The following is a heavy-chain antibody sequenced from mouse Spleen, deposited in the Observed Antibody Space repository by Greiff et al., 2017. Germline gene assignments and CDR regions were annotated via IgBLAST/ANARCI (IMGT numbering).Heavy chain of an antibody. J-gene: IGHJ2*01. CDR3: ARQGTGSYFDY. CDR2: ISSGGSYT. CDR1: GFTFSSYG. Sequence: EVKLMESGGGLVKPGGSLKLSCAASGFTFSSYGMSWVRQTPDKRLEWVATISSGGSYTYYPDSVKGRFTISRDNAKNTLYLQMSSLKSEDTAMYYCARQGTGSYFDYWGQGTTLTVSS. V-gene: IGHV5-6*03. D-gene: IGHD4-1*01.